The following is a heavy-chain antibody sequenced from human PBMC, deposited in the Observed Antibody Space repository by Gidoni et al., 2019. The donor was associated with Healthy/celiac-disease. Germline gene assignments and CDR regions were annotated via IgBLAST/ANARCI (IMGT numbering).Heavy chain of an antibody. CDR2: IYPGDSDT. J-gene: IGHJ4*02. CDR1: GYSFTSYL. CDR3: ARAQQLAPYYFDY. V-gene: IGHV5-51*01. Sequence: EVQLVQSGAEVQKPGEPLKLSCKGSGYSFTSYLIGWVRQMPGKGLEWMGIIYPGDSDTRYSPSFQGQVTISADKSISTAYLQWSSLKASDTAMYYCARAQQLAPYYFDYWGQGTLVTVSS. D-gene: IGHD6-6*01.